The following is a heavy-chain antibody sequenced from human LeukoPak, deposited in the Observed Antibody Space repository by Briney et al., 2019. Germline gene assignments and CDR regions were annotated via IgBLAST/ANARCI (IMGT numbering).Heavy chain of an antibody. J-gene: IGHJ4*02. Sequence: ASVKVSCKASGGTFSSYAISWVRQAPGQGLEWMGGIIPIFGTANYAQKFQGRVTITADKSTGTAYMELSSLRSEDTAVYYCASLGTSSSWNYWGQGTLVTVSS. CDR3: ASLGTSSSWNY. D-gene: IGHD6-6*01. CDR2: IIPIFGTA. V-gene: IGHV1-69*06. CDR1: GGTFSSYA.